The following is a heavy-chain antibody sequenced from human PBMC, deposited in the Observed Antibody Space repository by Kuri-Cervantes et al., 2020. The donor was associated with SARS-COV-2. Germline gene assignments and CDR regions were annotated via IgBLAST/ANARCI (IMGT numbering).Heavy chain of an antibody. D-gene: IGHD6-19*01. CDR1: GYTFTGYY. CDR2: INPNSGGT. V-gene: IGHV1-2*02. Sequence: ASVKVSCKASGYTFTGYYMHWMRQAPGQGLEWMGWINPNSGGTNYAQKFQGRVTMTRDTSISTAYMELSRLRSDDTAVYYCAREQWLVRGGGLRPGYWGQGTLVTVSS. J-gene: IGHJ4*02. CDR3: AREQWLVRGGGLRPGY.